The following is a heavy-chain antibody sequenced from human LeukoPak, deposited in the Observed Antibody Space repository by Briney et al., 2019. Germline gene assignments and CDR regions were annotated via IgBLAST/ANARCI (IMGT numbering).Heavy chain of an antibody. J-gene: IGHJ5*02. D-gene: IGHD6-25*01. CDR3: AREGGDPRWLDP. CDR2: INTSGST. CDR1: GGSISSYY. V-gene: IGHV4-4*07. Sequence: RPSETLSLTCTVPGGSISSYYRTWIRQSAGKGLEWIGRINTSGSTNYNPSLRSRVTVSVNTSKNQFSLNLTSVTAADTAVYSCAREGGDPRWLDPWGQGTLVTVSS.